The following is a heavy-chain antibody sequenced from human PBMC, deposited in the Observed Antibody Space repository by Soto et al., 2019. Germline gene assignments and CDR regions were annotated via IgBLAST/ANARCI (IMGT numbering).Heavy chain of an antibody. D-gene: IGHD5-18*01. CDR1: GFTFSSYG. CDR3: ARDSTITWIQLLHPGEDWFDP. CDR2: IWYDGSNK. J-gene: IGHJ5*02. Sequence: GGSLRLSCAASGFTFSSYGMHWVRQAPGKGLEWVAVIWYDGSNKYYADSVKGRFTISRDNSKNTLYLQMNSLRAEDTAVYYCARDSTITWIQLLHPGEDWFDPWGQGTLVTVSS. V-gene: IGHV3-33*01.